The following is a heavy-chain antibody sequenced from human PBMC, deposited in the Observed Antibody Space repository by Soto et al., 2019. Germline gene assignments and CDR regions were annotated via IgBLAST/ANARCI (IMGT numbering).Heavy chain of an antibody. CDR3: AKSIIAAGTYHFDN. V-gene: IGHV3-23*01. CDR1: GFTFTGYA. D-gene: IGHD6-13*01. J-gene: IGHJ4*02. CDR2: ISGSGSST. Sequence: GGSLRLSCAASGFTFTGYAMSWVRQAPGKGLEWVSGISGSGSSTDYADSVKGRFIISRDSSNNTVYLQMNSLTAEDTAMYYCAKSIIAAGTYHFDNWGQGALVTVS.